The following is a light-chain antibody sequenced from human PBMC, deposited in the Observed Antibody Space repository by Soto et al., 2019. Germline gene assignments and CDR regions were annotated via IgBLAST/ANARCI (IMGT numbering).Light chain of an antibody. CDR1: QAVPNN. V-gene: IGKV1-33*01. Sequence: DIHLTQSPSFLSASVGDRVTITCRPSQAVPNNMAWYQQKPGKPPKLLIYDASNLEAGVPSRFRGSGSGTDFTFTISRLQPEDIATYYCQQYENLPTFGQGTRLEI. J-gene: IGKJ5*01. CDR3: QQYENLPT. CDR2: DAS.